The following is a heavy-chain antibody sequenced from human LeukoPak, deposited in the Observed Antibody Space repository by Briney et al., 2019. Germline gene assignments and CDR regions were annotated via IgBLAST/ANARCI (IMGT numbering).Heavy chain of an antibody. V-gene: IGHV4-34*01. CDR1: GGSFSGYY. D-gene: IGHD3-3*01. J-gene: IGHJ4*02. CDR3: ARGFAYGGHFDY. Sequence: PSETLSLTCAVYGGSFSGYYWSWIRQPPGKGLEWIGEINHSGSTNYNPSLKSRVTISVDTSKNQFSLKLSSVTAADTAVYYCARGFAYGGHFDYWGQGTLVTVSS. CDR2: INHSGST.